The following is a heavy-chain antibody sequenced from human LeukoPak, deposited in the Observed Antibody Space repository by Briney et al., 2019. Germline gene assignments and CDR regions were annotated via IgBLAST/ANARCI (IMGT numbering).Heavy chain of an antibody. CDR2: ISYDGRAE. CDR3: AKEGDSSGHCGVFDI. D-gene: IGHD3-22*01. V-gene: IGHV3-30*04. Sequence: GGSLSLSWVASGPTFSRYPIHWVRKAQGKGLEWVAVISYDGRAENYADSVKGRLSISRDNSKDTVFLQMNSLKVEDTAVYYCAKEGDSSGHCGVFDIWGQGTVVSVSS. CDR1: GPTFSRYP. J-gene: IGHJ3*02.